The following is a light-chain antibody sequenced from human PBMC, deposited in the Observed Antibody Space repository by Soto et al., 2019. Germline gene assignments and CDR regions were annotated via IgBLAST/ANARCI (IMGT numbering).Light chain of an antibody. Sequence: QAVLTQPPSVSAAPGQKVTISCSGSSSNIGNNYVSWYQQLPGTAPKLLIYDNNKRPSGIPDRFSGSKSGTSATLGITGLQTGDEADYYCGTWDSSLSLYVFGTGTKVTVL. J-gene: IGLJ1*01. CDR1: SSNIGNNY. V-gene: IGLV1-51*01. CDR2: DNN. CDR3: GTWDSSLSLYV.